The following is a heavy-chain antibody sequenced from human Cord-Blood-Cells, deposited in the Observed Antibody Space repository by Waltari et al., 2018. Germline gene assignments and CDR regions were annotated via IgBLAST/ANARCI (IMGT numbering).Heavy chain of an antibody. V-gene: IGHV2-5*01. J-gene: IGHJ3*02. CDR2: IYWNDDK. CDR3: AHRLGSSIWDDAFDI. CDR1: GFSLSTSGVG. Sequence: QITLKESGPTLVKPTQTPTLTCTFSGFSLSTSGVGVGWIRQPPGKALEWLSLIYWNDDKRYSASLKSRLTITKHTSKNLVLLRMTDMDPVDSATYYCAHRLGSSIWDDAFDIWVQGTMVTVSS. D-gene: IGHD6-13*01.